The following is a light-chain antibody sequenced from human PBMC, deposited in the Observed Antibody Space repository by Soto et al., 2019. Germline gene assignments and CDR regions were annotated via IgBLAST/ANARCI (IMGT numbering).Light chain of an antibody. J-gene: IGKJ5*01. V-gene: IGKV1-5*01. CDR3: QQTDSFPIT. CDR2: DAS. CDR1: QTISSW. Sequence: IQMTQSPFTLSASVGDRVTITCRASQTISSWLAWYQQIPGKAPKLLIYDASNLQSGVPSRFSGSGSGTHFTLTISSLQPEDFGTYYCQQTDSFPITFGQGRRLAI.